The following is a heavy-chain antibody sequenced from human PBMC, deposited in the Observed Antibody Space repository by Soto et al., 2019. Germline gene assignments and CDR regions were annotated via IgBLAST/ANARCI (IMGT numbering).Heavy chain of an antibody. J-gene: IGHJ4*02. Sequence: EVQLLESGGGLVQPGGSLRLSCAASGFTFSSYAMSWVHQAPGKGLEWVSGISGSGGSTYYADSVKGRFTISRDNSKNTLYLQVNSLRAEDTAVYYCAKDGPTDYSSSWLGYWGQGTLVTVSS. CDR3: AKDGPTDYSSSWLGY. CDR1: GFTFSSYA. D-gene: IGHD6-13*01. V-gene: IGHV3-23*01. CDR2: ISGSGGST.